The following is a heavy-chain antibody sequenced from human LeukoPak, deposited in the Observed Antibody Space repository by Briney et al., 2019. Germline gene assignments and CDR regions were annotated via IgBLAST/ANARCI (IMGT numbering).Heavy chain of an antibody. CDR1: GYTFTSYY. Sequence: ASVKVSCEASGYTFTSYYMHWVRQAPGQGLEWMGIINPSGGSTSYAQKFQGRVTMTRDMSTSTVYMELSSLRSEDTAVYYCAREKYYYDSSGYYFGYWGQGTLVTVSS. V-gene: IGHV1-46*01. CDR3: AREKYYYDSSGYYFGY. CDR2: INPSGGST. D-gene: IGHD3-22*01. J-gene: IGHJ4*02.